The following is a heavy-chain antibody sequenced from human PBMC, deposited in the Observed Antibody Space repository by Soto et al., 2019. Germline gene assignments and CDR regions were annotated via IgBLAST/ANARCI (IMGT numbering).Heavy chain of an antibody. J-gene: IGHJ6*02. V-gene: IGHV4-39*01. Sequence: SETLSLTCSVSGGFISSTSYSWVWIRQSPGKGLEWIGTIYDSGSTYYNPSLKSRVTIAVDTPKNHFSLNLTSVTAADTAVYYCQRHGRSTRIVQLRNYHTHVWDQGNTVAVYS. CDR3: QRHGRSTRIVQLRNYHTHV. D-gene: IGHD3-22*01. CDR1: GGFISSTSYS. CDR2: IYDSGST.